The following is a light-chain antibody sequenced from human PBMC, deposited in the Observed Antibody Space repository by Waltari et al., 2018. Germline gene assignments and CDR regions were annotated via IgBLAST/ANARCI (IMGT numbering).Light chain of an antibody. CDR3: ASYTPSSALV. CDR2: EVT. J-gene: IGLJ2*01. Sequence: SALTQPPPGSGSPGQRVIISCAVPRTAAGFNSRVPWYQQPPGTVPTLVIYEVTNRPSGAPDRFSGSKSGNTASLTISGLQAEDEADYYCASYTPSSALVFGGGTKVTVL. CDR1: RTAAGFNSR. V-gene: IGLV2-18*02.